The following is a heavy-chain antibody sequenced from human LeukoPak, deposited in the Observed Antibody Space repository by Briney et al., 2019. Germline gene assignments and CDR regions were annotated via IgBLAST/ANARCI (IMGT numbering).Heavy chain of an antibody. D-gene: IGHD3-3*01. CDR2: IYHSGST. CDR3: ARDLYYDFWSGRFDP. Sequence: SETLSLTCTVSGGSISSDSYYWSWIRQPPGKGLEWIGYIYHSGSTYYNPSLKSRVTISVDTSKNQFSLKLSSVTAADTAVYYCARDLYYDFWSGRFDPWGQGTLVTVSS. V-gene: IGHV4-30-2*01. CDR1: GGSISSDSYY. J-gene: IGHJ5*02.